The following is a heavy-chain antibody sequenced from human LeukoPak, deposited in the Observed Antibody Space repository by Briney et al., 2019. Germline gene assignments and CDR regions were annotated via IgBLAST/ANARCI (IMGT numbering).Heavy chain of an antibody. CDR2: VSGSGSNT. D-gene: IGHD3-16*01. Sequence: GGSLRLSCAASGFTFSSYWMHWVRQAPGKGLEWVSAVSGSGSNTYYADSVKGRFTISRDNSKNTLFLQMNSLRAEDTAVYYCAKDRVSYVWGSFDYWGQGTLVTVSS. CDR3: AKDRVSYVWGSFDY. CDR1: GFTFSSYW. V-gene: IGHV3-23*01. J-gene: IGHJ4*02.